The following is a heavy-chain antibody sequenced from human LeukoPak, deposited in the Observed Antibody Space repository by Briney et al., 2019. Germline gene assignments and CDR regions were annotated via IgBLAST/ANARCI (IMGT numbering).Heavy chain of an antibody. CDR2: MFDSKRT. D-gene: IGHD5-18*01. V-gene: IGHV4-59*11. Sequence: LETLSLTCTVSGVSFSSHYWSWIRQPPGKGLEWIGYMFDSKRTKDNPSLKSRITLSADTSKNQFSLRLSSVTAADTAVYYCATIKRGSIFGYFDFWGQGILVTVSS. CDR1: GVSFSSHY. J-gene: IGHJ5*01. CDR3: ATIKRGSIFGYFDF.